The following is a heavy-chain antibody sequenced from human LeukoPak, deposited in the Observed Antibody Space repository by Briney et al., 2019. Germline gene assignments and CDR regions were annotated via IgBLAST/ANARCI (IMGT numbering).Heavy chain of an antibody. J-gene: IGHJ6*04. Sequence: SVTVSCMASGGTFSSYAISWVRQAPGQGLEWMGGIIPIFGKANYAQTFQGRVTITADKSTSTAYMELSSLRSEDTAVYYCARGQRGYDYHDDNGMDVWGKGTTVTVSS. D-gene: IGHD5-12*01. CDR3: ARGQRGYDYHDDNGMDV. V-gene: IGHV1-69*06. CDR1: GGTFSSYA. CDR2: IIPIFGKA.